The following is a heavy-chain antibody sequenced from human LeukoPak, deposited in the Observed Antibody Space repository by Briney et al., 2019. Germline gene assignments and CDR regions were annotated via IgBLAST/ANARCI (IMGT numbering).Heavy chain of an antibody. J-gene: IGHJ4*02. CDR1: GFTFSSYA. Sequence: PGGSLRLSCAASGFTFSSYAMNWVRQAPGKGLEWVSSISSSSSYIYYADSVKGRFTISRDNAKNSLYLQMNSLRAEDTAVYYCASSLGYCSGGSCYFDYWGQGTLVTVSS. CDR3: ASSLGYCSGGSCYFDY. V-gene: IGHV3-21*04. D-gene: IGHD2-15*01. CDR2: ISSSSSYI.